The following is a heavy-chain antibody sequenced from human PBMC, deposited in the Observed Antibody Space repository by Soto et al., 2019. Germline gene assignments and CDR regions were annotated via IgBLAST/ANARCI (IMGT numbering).Heavy chain of an antibody. D-gene: IGHD3-16*01. J-gene: IGHJ6*02. CDR3: AMVDNYVTPTPQDV. Sequence: QVQLVQSGDEMKKPGASVRVSCKASGYIFVNYGIAWVRQAPGQGLEWMGWISPYTGDTHSASKVQGRLTMTTDTSPSTAYMDLGSLTSDATAVYYCAMVDNYVTPTPQDVWGQGTTVTVSS. CDR1: GYIFVNYG. V-gene: IGHV1-18*01. CDR2: ISPYTGDT.